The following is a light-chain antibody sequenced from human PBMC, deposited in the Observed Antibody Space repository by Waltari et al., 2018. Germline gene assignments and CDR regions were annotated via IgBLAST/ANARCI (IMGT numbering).Light chain of an antibody. CDR3: HQYNNWWT. CDR1: QSVSTN. Sequence: EIVLTQSPATLSVSPGERVTLSCRASQSVSTNLAWYQQKPGQAPRLLLYGVSTRATGIPGRFSGSGSGTEFTLTINTLQSEDFAVYYCHQYNNWWTFGQGTKVEIK. J-gene: IGKJ1*01. V-gene: IGKV3D-15*01. CDR2: GVS.